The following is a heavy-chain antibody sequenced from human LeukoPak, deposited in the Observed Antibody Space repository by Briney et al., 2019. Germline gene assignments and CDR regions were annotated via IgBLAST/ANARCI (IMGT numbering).Heavy chain of an antibody. V-gene: IGHV4-34*01. CDR2: INHSGIT. D-gene: IGHD3-16*01. Sequence: SETLSLTCAVYGGSFSGYYWSWIRQPPGKGLEWIGEINHSGITNYTPSLKSPVTISVDTSKTQFSLKLSSVTAADTAVYSCARGFVWGLQVFPTGMYYFDYWGQGTLVTVSS. CDR1: GGSFSGYY. J-gene: IGHJ4*02. CDR3: ARGFVWGLQVFPTGMYYFDY.